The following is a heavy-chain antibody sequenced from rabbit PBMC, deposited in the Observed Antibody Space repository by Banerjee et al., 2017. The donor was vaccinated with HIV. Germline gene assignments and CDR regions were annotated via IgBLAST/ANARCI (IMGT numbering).Heavy chain of an antibody. CDR2: IYTSSGSA. D-gene: IGHD4-1*01. CDR3: ARDLAGVTGWNFGL. J-gene: IGHJ3*01. Sequence: QEQLEESGGGLVKPEGSLTLSCTASGFDLSSYYYMCWVRQAPGKGLELIACIYTSSGSAYYASWVNGRFTISRSTSLDTVDLKMTSLTAADTATYFCARDLAGVTGWNFGLWGQGTLVTVS. CDR1: GFDLSSYYY. V-gene: IGHV1S43*01.